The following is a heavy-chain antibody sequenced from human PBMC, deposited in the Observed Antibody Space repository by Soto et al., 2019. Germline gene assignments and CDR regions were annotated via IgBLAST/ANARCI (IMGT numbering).Heavy chain of an antibody. Sequence: QVQLVESGGGVVQPGSSLRLSCEASGFTFSMYGMHWVRQAPGKGLEWVGVIYSDGSHKYYGDSVKGRFTISRDNSNKMVYLQMTGLRLGDSALYYCARDRRVIPDADMDYWGQGVLVTVSS. V-gene: IGHV3-30*03. J-gene: IGHJ4*02. CDR1: GFTFSMYG. CDR2: IYSDGSHK. D-gene: IGHD2-21*01. CDR3: ARDRRVIPDADMDY.